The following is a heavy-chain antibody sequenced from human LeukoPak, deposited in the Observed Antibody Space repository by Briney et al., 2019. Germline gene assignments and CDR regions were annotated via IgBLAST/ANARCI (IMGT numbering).Heavy chain of an antibody. Sequence: GASVKVSCKASGGTFSSYAISWVRQAPGKGLEWMGGFDPEDGETIYAQKFQGRVTMTEDTSTDTAYMELSSLRSEDTAVYYCATGVVILPNPGNYYMDVWGKGTTVTVSS. CDR1: GGTFSSYA. J-gene: IGHJ6*03. D-gene: IGHD3-3*01. CDR3: ATGVVILPNPGNYYMDV. CDR2: FDPEDGET. V-gene: IGHV1-24*01.